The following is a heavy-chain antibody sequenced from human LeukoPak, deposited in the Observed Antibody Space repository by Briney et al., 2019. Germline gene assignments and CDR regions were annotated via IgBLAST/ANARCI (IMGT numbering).Heavy chain of an antibody. D-gene: IGHD4-23*01. V-gene: IGHV1-3*01. CDR1: GYTFTNYA. CDR3: AAEGGGNSTTDAFDI. CDR2: INAGNGKT. J-gene: IGHJ3*02. Sequence: GASVKVSCKASGYTFTNYAIQWVRQAPGQRLEWMGWINAGNGKTRNSQKFQERVTITRDMSTSTAYMELSSLRSEDTAVYYCAAEGGGNSTTDAFDIWGQGTMVTVSS.